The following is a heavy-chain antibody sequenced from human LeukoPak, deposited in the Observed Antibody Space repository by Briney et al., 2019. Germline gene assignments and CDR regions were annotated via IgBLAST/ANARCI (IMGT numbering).Heavy chain of an antibody. CDR2: IYYSGST. CDR1: GGSISSSNYY. Sequence: SETLSLTCTVSGGSISSSNYYWGWIRQPPGKGLEWIGSIYYSGSTYYNPSLKSRVTISVDTSKNQFSLKLSSVTAADTAVYYCARLGSGQNWFDPWGQGTLVTVSS. J-gene: IGHJ5*02. D-gene: IGHD6-19*01. CDR3: ARLGSGQNWFDP. V-gene: IGHV4-39*01.